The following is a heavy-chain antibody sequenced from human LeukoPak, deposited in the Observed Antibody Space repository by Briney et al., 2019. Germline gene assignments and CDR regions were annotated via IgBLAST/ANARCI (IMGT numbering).Heavy chain of an antibody. CDR2: IYYTGST. J-gene: IGHJ4*02. D-gene: IGHD6-6*01. V-gene: IGHV4-39*07. Sequence: PSETLSLTCNGSGGSIRGSSYYWGWIRQPPGKGLEWIGNIYYTGSTYYNPSLKSRVTISVDTSKNQFSLKLSAVTAADTAMYFCAREIRVATRRFDYWGRGNLLTVSS. CDR3: AREIRVATRRFDY. CDR1: GGSIRGSSYY.